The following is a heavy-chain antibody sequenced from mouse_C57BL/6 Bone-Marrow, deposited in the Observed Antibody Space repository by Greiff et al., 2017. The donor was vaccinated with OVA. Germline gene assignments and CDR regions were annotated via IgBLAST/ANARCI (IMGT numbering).Heavy chain of an antibody. CDR3: ASITTVVSPMDY. CDR1: GYTFTSYW. Sequence: VQLQQPGAELVKPGASVKLSCKASGYTFTSYWMHWVKQRPGQGLEWIGMIHPNSGSTNYNEKFKSKATLTVDKSSSTAYMQLSSLTSEDSAVYYGASITTVVSPMDYWGQGTSVTVSS. J-gene: IGHJ4*01. CDR2: IHPNSGST. V-gene: IGHV1-64*01. D-gene: IGHD1-1*01.